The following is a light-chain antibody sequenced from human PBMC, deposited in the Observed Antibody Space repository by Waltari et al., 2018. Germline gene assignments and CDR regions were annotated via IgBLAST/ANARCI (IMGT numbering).Light chain of an antibody. Sequence: ETVLTQSPATLSVSPGERATLSCRASQSVSSDLAWYQQKPGQAPRLLMFGFSTRASGIPARFSGSGSGTEFTLTISSLQSEDFAVYYCQQYNNWPLLTFGGGTKVEIK. J-gene: IGKJ4*01. CDR1: QSVSSD. CDR3: QQYNNWPLLT. V-gene: IGKV3-15*01. CDR2: GFS.